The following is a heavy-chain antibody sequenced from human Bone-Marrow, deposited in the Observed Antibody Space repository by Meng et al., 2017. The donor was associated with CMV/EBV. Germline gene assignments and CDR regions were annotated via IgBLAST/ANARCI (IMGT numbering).Heavy chain of an antibody. CDR1: GFTFSSYA. CDR2: IKQDGSEK. D-gene: IGHD2-2*01. V-gene: IGHV3-7*01. Sequence: GESLKISCAASGFTFSSYAMSWVRQAPGKGLEWVANIKQDGSEKYYVDSVKGRFTISRDNAKNSLYLQMNSLRAEDTAVYYCARYRYQRYYFDYWGQGTLVTVSS. J-gene: IGHJ4*02. CDR3: ARYRYQRYYFDY.